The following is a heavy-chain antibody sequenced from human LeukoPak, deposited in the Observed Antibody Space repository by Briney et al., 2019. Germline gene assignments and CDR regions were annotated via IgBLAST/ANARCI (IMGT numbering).Heavy chain of an antibody. V-gene: IGHV3-30*03. CDR3: ARDLEGYCSSTSCYTQGY. Sequence: GGSLRLSCAASGFTFSSYSMNWVRQAPGKGLEWVAVISYDGSNKCYADSVKGRFTISRDNSKNTLYLQMNSLRAEDTAVYYCARDLEGYCSSTSCYTQGYWGQGTLVTVSS. CDR2: ISYDGSNK. D-gene: IGHD2-2*02. CDR1: GFTFSSYS. J-gene: IGHJ4*02.